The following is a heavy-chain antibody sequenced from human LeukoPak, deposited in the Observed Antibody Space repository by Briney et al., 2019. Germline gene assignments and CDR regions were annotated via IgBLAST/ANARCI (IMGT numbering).Heavy chain of an antibody. CDR2: ISSSSSYI. D-gene: IGHD2-15*01. CDR3: ARASHRLAATTNWFDP. V-gene: IGHV3-21*01. J-gene: IGHJ5*02. Sequence: GGSLRLSCAASGFTFSSYSMSWVRHAPGKGLEWVSSISSSSSYIYYADSVKGRFTISRDNAKNSLYLQMNSLRAEDTAVYYCARASHRLAATTNWFDPWGQGTLVTVSS. CDR1: GFTFSSYS.